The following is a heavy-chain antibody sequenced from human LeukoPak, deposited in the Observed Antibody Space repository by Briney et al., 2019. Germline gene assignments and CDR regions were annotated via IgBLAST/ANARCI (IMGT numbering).Heavy chain of an antibody. D-gene: IGHD2-2*01. CDR3: ARDGTPAGNYYDY. V-gene: IGHV4-38-2*02. CDR1: GCSISSYY. Sequence: SSETLSLTCTVSGCSISSYYWGWIRQPPGKGLEGIGSIYHSGSTYYNPSLKSGVTISVDTSKNQFSLKLSSVTAADTAIYYCARDGTPAGNYYDYWGQGTLVTVSS. J-gene: IGHJ4*02. CDR2: IYHSGST.